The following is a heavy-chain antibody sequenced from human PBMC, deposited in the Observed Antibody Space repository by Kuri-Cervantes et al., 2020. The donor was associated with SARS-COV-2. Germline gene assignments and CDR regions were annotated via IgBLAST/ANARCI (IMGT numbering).Heavy chain of an antibody. V-gene: IGHV4-39*01. Sequence: LRLSCTVSGGSTSSSSYYWGWIRQPPGKGLEWIGSIYYSGSTYYNPSLKSRVTISVDTSKNQFSLKLSSVTAADTAVYYCARPSIAARPDAFDIWGQGTMVTVSS. CDR1: GGSTSSSSYY. D-gene: IGHD6-6*01. CDR3: ARPSIAARPDAFDI. J-gene: IGHJ3*02. CDR2: IYYSGST.